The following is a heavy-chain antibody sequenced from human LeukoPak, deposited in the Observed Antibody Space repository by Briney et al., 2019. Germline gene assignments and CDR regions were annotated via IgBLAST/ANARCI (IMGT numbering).Heavy chain of an antibody. CDR3: ASGLGYCSGGSCYSGDY. CDR1: GGTFSSYA. Sequence: SVKVSCKASGGTFSSYAISWVRQAPGQGLEWMGGIIPIFGTANYAQKFQGRVTITADESTSTAYMELSSLRSEDTAVYYCASGLGYCSGGSCYSGDYWGQGTLVTVSS. J-gene: IGHJ4*02. V-gene: IGHV1-69*13. D-gene: IGHD2-15*01. CDR2: IIPIFGTA.